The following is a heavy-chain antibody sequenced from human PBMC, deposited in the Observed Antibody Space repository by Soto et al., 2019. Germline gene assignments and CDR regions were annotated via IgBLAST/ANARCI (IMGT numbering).Heavy chain of an antibody. V-gene: IGHV4-39*01. CDR2: IYYSGST. D-gene: IGHD2-2*01. CDR1: GGSIISSSYY. CDR3: ARRGGYCSSTSCYQVWFDP. J-gene: IGHJ5*02. Sequence: SEILSLTCTVSGGSIISSSYYWFWIRQRPGKGLEWIGSIYYSGSTYYNPSLKSRVTISVDTSKNQFSLKLSSVTAADTAVYYCARRGGYCSSTSCYQVWFDPWGQGTLVTVSS.